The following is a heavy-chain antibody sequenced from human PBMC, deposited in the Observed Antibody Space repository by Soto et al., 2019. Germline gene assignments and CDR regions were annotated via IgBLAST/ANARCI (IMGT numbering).Heavy chain of an antibody. CDR2: ISGSGGST. Sequence: PGGSLRLSCAASGFTFSSYAMSWVRQAPGKGLEWVSAISGSGGSTYYADSLKGRFTISRDNSKNTLFLQLKSLRAEDTAVYYCSKEGLSYDFWSGPPPAPFDYWGQGTLVTVSS. CDR1: GFTFSSYA. D-gene: IGHD3-3*01. V-gene: IGHV3-23*01. CDR3: SKEGLSYDFWSGPPPAPFDY. J-gene: IGHJ4*02.